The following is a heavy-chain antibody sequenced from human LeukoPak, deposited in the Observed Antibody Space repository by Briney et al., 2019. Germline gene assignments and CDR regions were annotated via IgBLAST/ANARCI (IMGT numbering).Heavy chain of an antibody. Sequence: SETLSLTCAVYGGSFSGYYWSWIRQPPGKGLEWIGEINHSGSTNYNPSLKSRVTISVDTSKNQFSLKLSSVTAADTAVYYCASLRDIVVVPAAIPSVSKNWFDPWGQGTLVTVSS. V-gene: IGHV4-34*01. CDR1: GGSFSGYY. CDR3: ASLRDIVVVPAAIPSVSKNWFDP. CDR2: INHSGST. J-gene: IGHJ5*02. D-gene: IGHD2-2*02.